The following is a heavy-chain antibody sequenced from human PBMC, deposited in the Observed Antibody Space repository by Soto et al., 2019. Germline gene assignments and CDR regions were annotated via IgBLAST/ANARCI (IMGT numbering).Heavy chain of an antibody. D-gene: IGHD2-21*02. J-gene: IGHJ6*02. Sequence: QITLEESGPTLEKPTQTLTLTCTFSGLSLSTTGVGVGWIRQPPGKALEWLALIYWDDDKRYSPSLKSRLTITKDTSKNQVVLTMTNMDPVDTATYYCVQSRCGGDCLQSYSSHSYYGLDVWGQGTTVTVSS. CDR3: VQSRCGGDCLQSYSSHSYYGLDV. CDR2: IYWDDDK. CDR1: GLSLSTTGVG. V-gene: IGHV2-5*02.